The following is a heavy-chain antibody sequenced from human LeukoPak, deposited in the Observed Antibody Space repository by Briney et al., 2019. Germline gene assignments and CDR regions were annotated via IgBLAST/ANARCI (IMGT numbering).Heavy chain of an antibody. V-gene: IGHV4-4*07. CDR2: IYPTGNT. J-gene: IGHJ6*03. D-gene: IGHD2/OR15-2a*01. Sequence: SETLSLTCSVSGGIIISYDWSWIRQPAGKGPEWIGRIYPTGNTDYNPSLKTRVTMSTDLSKKQFSLRLRSVTAADTAVYYCARLKFYDSTGHSACYYMSVRGKGSAVTVSS. CDR1: GGIIISYD. CDR3: ARLKFYDSTGHSACYYMSV.